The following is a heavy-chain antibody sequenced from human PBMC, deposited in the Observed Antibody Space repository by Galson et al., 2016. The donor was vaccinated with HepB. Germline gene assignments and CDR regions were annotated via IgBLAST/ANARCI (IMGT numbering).Heavy chain of an antibody. D-gene: IGHD4-23*01. V-gene: IGHV3-48*02. J-gene: IGHJ4*02. CDR2: VGRDSSDK. CDR3: ARDARWAFDY. Sequence: SLRLSCAVPGFPFSSFSMNWVRQAPGKGLEWVSYVGRDSSDKRYADSVKGRFTISRDTAKNSLHLQMNSLRDEDTAVYFCARDARWAFDYWGQGTLVAVSS. CDR1: GFPFSSFS.